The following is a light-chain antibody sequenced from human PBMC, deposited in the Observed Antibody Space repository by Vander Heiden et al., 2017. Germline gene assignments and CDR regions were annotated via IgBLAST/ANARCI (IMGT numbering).Light chain of an antibody. Sequence: QSVLTQPPSVSGTPGQTVTISCSGSSSNIGRNTVNWYQQLPVTAPKLLVDSDNQRPSGVPDRVSGSKSGTSASLAISGLQSEDEAHYYCAAWDDNLNGHVVFGGGTKLTVL. CDR1: SSNIGRNT. J-gene: IGLJ2*01. CDR2: SDN. V-gene: IGLV1-44*01. CDR3: AAWDDNLNGHVV.